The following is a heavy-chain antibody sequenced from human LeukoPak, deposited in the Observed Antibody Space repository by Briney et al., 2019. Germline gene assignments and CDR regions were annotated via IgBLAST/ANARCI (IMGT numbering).Heavy chain of an antibody. CDR3: ARHSTDIVVVPAASGYDY. CDR1: GGSISSGGYY. V-gene: IGHV4-31*03. D-gene: IGHD2-2*01. J-gene: IGHJ4*02. Sequence: TSETLSLTCTVSGGSISSGGYYWSWIRQHPGKGLEWIGYIYYSGSTYYNPSLKSRVTISVDTSKNQFSLKLSSVTAADTAVYYCARHSTDIVVVPAASGYDYWGQGTLVTVSS. CDR2: IYYSGST.